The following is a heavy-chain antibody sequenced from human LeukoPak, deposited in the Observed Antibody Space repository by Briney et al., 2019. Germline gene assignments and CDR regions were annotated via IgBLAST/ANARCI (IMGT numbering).Heavy chain of an antibody. CDR2: IYYSGST. D-gene: IGHD6-13*01. Sequence: SETLSLTCTVSGGSISSSSYYWGRIRQPPGKGLEWIGSIYYSGSTYYNPSLKSRVTISVDTSKNQFSLKLSSVTAADTAVYYCAGSSSHKYYYYYYYMDVWGKGTTVTVSS. V-gene: IGHV4-39*07. J-gene: IGHJ6*03. CDR3: AGSSSHKYYYYYYYMDV. CDR1: GGSISSSSYY.